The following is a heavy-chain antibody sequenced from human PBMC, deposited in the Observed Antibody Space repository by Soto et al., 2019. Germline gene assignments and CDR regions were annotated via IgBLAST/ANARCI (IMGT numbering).Heavy chain of an antibody. CDR3: ARDHYGPGWFDP. Sequence: GGSLRLSCAASGFTFSDYYMSWIRQAPGKGLEWVSYISRGPSYTNYADSVKGRFTISRDNAKNSLYLQMNSLRAEDTAVYYCARDHYGPGWFDPWGQGALVTVS. CDR1: GFTFSDYY. V-gene: IGHV3-11*05. D-gene: IGHD3-10*01. J-gene: IGHJ5*02. CDR2: ISRGPSYT.